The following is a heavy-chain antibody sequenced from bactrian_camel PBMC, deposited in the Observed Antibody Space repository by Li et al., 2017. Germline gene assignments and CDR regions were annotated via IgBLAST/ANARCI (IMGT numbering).Heavy chain of an antibody. Sequence: HVQLVESGGGSVQAGETLKLTCKASFLIENSDMSWYRQSLGNECELVSTIDYSGPIYYEASVEGRFTISQDNAKNTVYLQLNNLKTEDMAMYYCANTVFGSPYYWGQGTQVTVS. CDR1: FLIENSD. J-gene: IGHJ4*01. CDR3: ANTVFGSPYY. CDR2: IDYSGPI. V-gene: IGHV3S55*01. D-gene: IGHD6*01.